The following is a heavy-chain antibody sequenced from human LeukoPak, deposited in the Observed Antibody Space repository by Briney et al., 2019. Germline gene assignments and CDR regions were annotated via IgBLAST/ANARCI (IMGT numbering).Heavy chain of an antibody. V-gene: IGHV3-13*01. Sequence: GGSLRLSCAASGFTFSSYDMHWVRQITGRGLEWVSGISTAGDTYSPGSVKGQFTISRENAKNSLYLQMNSLRAGDTAVYYCARADLRGYSLDYWGQGTLVTVSS. CDR1: GFTFSSYD. J-gene: IGHJ4*02. CDR3: ARADLRGYSLDY. CDR2: ISTAGDT. D-gene: IGHD5-18*01.